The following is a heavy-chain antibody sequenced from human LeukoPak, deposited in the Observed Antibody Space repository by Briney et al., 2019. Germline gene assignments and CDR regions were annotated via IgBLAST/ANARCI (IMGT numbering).Heavy chain of an antibody. V-gene: IGHV1-2*02. CDR3: ARAEWELLHAFDI. J-gene: IGHJ3*02. D-gene: IGHD1-26*01. CDR2: INPNSGGT. CDR1: GYAFTGYY. Sequence: ASVKVSCKASGYAFTGYYMHWVRQAPGQGLECMGWINPNSGGTNYAQKFQGRVTMTRDTSISTAYMELSRLRSDDTAVYYCARAEWELLHAFDIWGQGTMVTVSS.